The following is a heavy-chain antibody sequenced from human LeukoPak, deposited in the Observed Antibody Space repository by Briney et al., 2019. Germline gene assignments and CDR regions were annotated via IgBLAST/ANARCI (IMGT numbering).Heavy chain of an antibody. J-gene: IGHJ4*02. CDR2: ISYDGSNK. CDR1: GFTFSSYG. D-gene: IGHD6-6*01. Sequence: PGGSLRLSCAASGFTFSSYGMHWVRQAPGKGLEWVAVISYDGSNKYYADSVKGRFTISRDNSKNTLYLQMNSLRAEDTAVYYCANAAEEIAAPDYWGQGTLVTVSS. CDR3: ANAAEEIAAPDY. V-gene: IGHV3-30*18.